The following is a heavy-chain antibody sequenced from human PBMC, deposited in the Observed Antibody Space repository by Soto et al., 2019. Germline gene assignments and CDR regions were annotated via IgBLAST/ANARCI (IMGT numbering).Heavy chain of an antibody. Sequence: EVQLLETGGGLVQPGGSLRLSCAASGFTFSSYAMSWVRQAPGKGLEWVSAISGSGGSTYYADSVKGRFTISRDNSKNTLYLQMNSLRAEDTAVYYCAKVPNYYYYMDVWGKGTTVTVSS. CDR3: AKVPNYYYYMDV. J-gene: IGHJ6*03. V-gene: IGHV3-23*01. CDR1: GFTFSSYA. CDR2: ISGSGGST.